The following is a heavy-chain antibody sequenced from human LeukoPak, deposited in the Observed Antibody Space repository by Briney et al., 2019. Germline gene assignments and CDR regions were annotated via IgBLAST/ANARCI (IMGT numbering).Heavy chain of an antibody. D-gene: IGHD3-3*01. Sequence: PGESLRLSCAASGFTFSSYNMNWVRQAPGKGLEWVSPMGSGSTDTAYADSVKGRSTITRDNTSNSLYLQMNSLRAEDTAVYYCTREGVVVFDIWGQGTMV. V-gene: IGHV3-21*01. CDR2: MGSGSTDT. CDR1: GFTFSSYN. CDR3: TREGVVVFDI. J-gene: IGHJ3*02.